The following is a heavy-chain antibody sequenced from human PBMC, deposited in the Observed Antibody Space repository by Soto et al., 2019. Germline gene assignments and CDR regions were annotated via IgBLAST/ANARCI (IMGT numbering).Heavy chain of an antibody. Sequence: QLQLQESGPGLVKPSETLSLTCTVSGGSISSSSYYWGWIRQPPGKGLEWIGSIYYSGSTYYNPSLKSRVTISVDTSKNQFSLKLSSVTAADTAVYYCARQLRAAAGKVPDYWGQGTLVTVSS. CDR2: IYYSGST. V-gene: IGHV4-39*01. CDR3: ARQLRAAAGKVPDY. J-gene: IGHJ4*02. D-gene: IGHD6-13*01. CDR1: GGSISSSSYY.